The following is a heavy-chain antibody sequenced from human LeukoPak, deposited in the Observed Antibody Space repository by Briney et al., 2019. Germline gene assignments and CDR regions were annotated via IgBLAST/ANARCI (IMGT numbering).Heavy chain of an antibody. V-gene: IGHV1-69*13. D-gene: IGHD3-10*01. CDR1: GGTFSSYA. J-gene: IGHJ5*02. CDR3: ARVLITMVRGAIYPLWFDP. Sequence: SVKVSCKASGGTFSSYAISWVRRAPGQGLEWMGGIIPIFGTANYAQKFQGRVTITADESTSTAYMELSSLRSEDTAVYYCARVLITMVRGAIYPLWFDPWGQGALVTVSS. CDR2: IIPIFGTA.